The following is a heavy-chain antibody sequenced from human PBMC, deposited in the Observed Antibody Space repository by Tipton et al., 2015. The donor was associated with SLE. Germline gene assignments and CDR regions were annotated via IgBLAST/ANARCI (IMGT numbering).Heavy chain of an antibody. CDR1: GYSFTNNW. CDR3: VGHGLVGGYSYTPGGMDV. Sequence: QLVQSGAEVKKPGESLKISCKGSGYSFTNNWIGWVRQMPGKGLEWMGIIHPGDSDTRYSPSFQGQVTLSVDKSISTAYLQWRSLKASDTAMYYCVGHGLVGGYSYTPGGMDVWGQGTTVTVSS. J-gene: IGHJ6*02. CDR2: IHPGDSDT. D-gene: IGHD5-12*01. V-gene: IGHV5-51*01.